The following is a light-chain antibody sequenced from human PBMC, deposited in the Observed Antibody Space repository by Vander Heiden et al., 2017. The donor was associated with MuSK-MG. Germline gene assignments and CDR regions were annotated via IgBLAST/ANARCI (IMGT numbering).Light chain of an antibody. CDR3: QQDDSTPFT. J-gene: IGKJ3*01. Sequence: DIVMTQSQDPLAVSLGERATINCKSSQSVLYSSNNKNYLAWYQQKPGQPPKLLIYWASTRESGVPDRFSGSGSGTDFTLTISSLQAEDVAVYYCQQDDSTPFTFGHGTKVDIK. CDR2: WAS. V-gene: IGKV4-1*01. CDR1: QSVLYSSNNKNY.